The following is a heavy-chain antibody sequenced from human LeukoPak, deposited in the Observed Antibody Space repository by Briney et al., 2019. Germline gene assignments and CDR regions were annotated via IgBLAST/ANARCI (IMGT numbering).Heavy chain of an antibody. V-gene: IGHV1-2*02. CDR1: RYTFTGYY. Sequence: GASLKVSSKASRYTFTGYYMHWVRRAPGQGLEWMGWINPNSGGTNYAQKFQGRVTMTRDTSISTAYMELSSLRSEDTAVYYCARAVRDGYIDYYYYMDVWGKGTTVTVSS. J-gene: IGHJ6*03. D-gene: IGHD5-24*01. CDR2: INPNSGGT. CDR3: ARAVRDGYIDYYYYMDV.